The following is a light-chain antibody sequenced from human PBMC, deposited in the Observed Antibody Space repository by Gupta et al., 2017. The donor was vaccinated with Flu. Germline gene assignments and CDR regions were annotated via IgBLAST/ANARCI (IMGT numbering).Light chain of an antibody. V-gene: IGKV1-8*01. CDR2: AAS. CDR1: QGISSY. Sequence: AIRMTQSPSSFSASTGDRVTITCRASQGISSYLAWYQQKPGKAPKLLIYAASTLQSGVPSRFSGSESGTDFTLTISCLQSEDFATYYCQQYISYPRTFGQGTKVEIK. CDR3: QQYISYPRT. J-gene: IGKJ1*01.